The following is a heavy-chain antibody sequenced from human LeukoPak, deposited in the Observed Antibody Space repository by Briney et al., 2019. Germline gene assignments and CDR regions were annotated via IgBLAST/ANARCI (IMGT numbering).Heavy chain of an antibody. CDR2: IYHSGST. Sequence: SWIRQXXXXXXXXIGYIYHSGSTYYNPSLKSRVTISVDRSENQFSLKLSSVTAADTALYYCARVLTIFGVVEHAFDIWGQGTMVTVSS. J-gene: IGHJ3*02. V-gene: IGHV4-30-2*01. D-gene: IGHD3-3*01. CDR3: ARVLTIFGVVEHAFDI.